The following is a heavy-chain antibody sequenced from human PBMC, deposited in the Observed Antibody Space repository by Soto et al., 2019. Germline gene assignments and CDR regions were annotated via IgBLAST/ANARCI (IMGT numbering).Heavy chain of an antibody. CDR3: VTVNLWAQPYFED. J-gene: IGHJ4*02. CDR2: FDPEDGET. Sequence: QVHLVQSGAAVKKPGASVKLSCKVSGDTVSELALHWVRQTHGKGPEWMGGFDPEDGETIYAQNFQDRVIMTEDTSRNTVFMELRSLTSGDTAVYYSVTVNLWAQPYFEDWGQGSLVTVSS. CDR1: GDTVSELA. V-gene: IGHV1-24*01. D-gene: IGHD7-27*01.